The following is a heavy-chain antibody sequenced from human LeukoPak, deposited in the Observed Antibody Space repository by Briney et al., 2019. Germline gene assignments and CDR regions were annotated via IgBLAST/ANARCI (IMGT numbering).Heavy chain of an antibody. CDR3: LGYGGNSF. V-gene: IGHV3-66*01. CDR2: ISNDGTT. Sequence: PGGSLRLSCVASGFTVGNNHLSWVRQAPGKGLKWVSIISNDGTTHYADSVKGRFTISRDNSKNTVNLQMNFLRAEDTAIYYCLGYGGNSFWGQGTLVSVSS. CDR1: GFTVGNNH. D-gene: IGHD4-23*01. J-gene: IGHJ4*02.